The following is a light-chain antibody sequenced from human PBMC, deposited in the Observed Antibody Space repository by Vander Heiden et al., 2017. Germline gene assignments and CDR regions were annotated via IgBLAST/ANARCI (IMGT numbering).Light chain of an antibody. CDR2: QDS. J-gene: IGLJ2*01. V-gene: IGLV3-1*01. CDR1: KLGDKY. CDR3: QAWDSSTVV. Sequence: SYELTQPPSVSVSPGQTASITYSGDKLGDKYACWYQQKPGQSPVLVIYQDSKRPSGIPERFSGSNSGNTATLTISGTQAMDKADYYCQAWDSSTVVFGGGTKLTGL.